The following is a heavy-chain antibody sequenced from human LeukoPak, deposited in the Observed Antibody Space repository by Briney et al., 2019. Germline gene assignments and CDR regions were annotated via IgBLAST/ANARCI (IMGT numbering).Heavy chain of an antibody. D-gene: IGHD2-21*02. CDR3: ARDYRASYCGGDCYSYYFDY. CDR2: IIPSLGLP. Sequence: SVKVSCKASGGTFSSYAISWVRQAPGQGLEWMGRIIPSLGLPNYTQKFQGRVSITADKSTSTAYMELSSLRSEDTAVYYCARDYRASYCGGDCYSYYFDYWGLGTLVIVSS. CDR1: GGTFSSYA. J-gene: IGHJ4*02. V-gene: IGHV1-69*04.